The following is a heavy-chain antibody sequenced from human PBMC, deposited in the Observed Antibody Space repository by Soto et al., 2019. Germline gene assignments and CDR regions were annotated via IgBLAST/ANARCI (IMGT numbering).Heavy chain of an antibody. CDR2: IIPIFGTA. V-gene: IGHV1-69*01. D-gene: IGHD6-6*01. J-gene: IGHJ6*02. CDR1: GGTFSSYA. CDR3: ARGNRVSSSPQRFIWYYYGMDV. Sequence: QVQLVQSGAEVKKPGSSVKVSCKASGGTFSSYAISWVRQAPGQGLEWMGGIIPIFGTANYAQKFQGRVTITADESTSTAYMELSSLRSEDTAVYYCARGNRVSSSPQRFIWYYYGMDVWGQGTTVTVSS.